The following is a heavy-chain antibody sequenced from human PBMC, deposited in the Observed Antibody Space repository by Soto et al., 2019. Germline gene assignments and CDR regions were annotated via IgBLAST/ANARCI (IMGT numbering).Heavy chain of an antibody. D-gene: IGHD5-12*01. CDR1: GVTFSSYT. V-gene: IGHV1-69*02. J-gene: IGHJ6*03. CDR3: VGYSGQSYYYYMDV. CDR2: IIPILGIA. Sequence: QVHLVQSGAEVKKPGSSVKVSFKSSGVTFSSYTISLVRQAPGQGLEWMGRIIPILGIANYAQKFQGRVTITADKSTSTAYMELSSLRSEDTAVYYCVGYSGQSYYYYMDVWGKGTTLTVSS.